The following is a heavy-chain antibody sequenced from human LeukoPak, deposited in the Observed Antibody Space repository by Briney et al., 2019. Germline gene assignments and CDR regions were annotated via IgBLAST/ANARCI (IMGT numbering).Heavy chain of an antibody. J-gene: IGHJ1*01. Sequence: PGGSLRLSCAASGFIFSSYWMSWVRQAPGKGLEWVANIKQDGSEKYYVDSVKGRFTISRDNAKNSLYLQMNSLRAEDTAVYYCARDPYSGSYTAEYFQHWGQGTLVTVSS. CDR3: ARDPYSGSYTAEYFQH. CDR1: GFIFSSYW. D-gene: IGHD1-26*01. V-gene: IGHV3-7*01. CDR2: IKQDGSEK.